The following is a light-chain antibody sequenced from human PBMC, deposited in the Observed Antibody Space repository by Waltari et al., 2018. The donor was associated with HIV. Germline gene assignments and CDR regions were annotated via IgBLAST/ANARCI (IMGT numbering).Light chain of an antibody. V-gene: IGKV3-20*01. CDR3: QQYGTSPYT. Sequence: QSPGTLSLSPGERATLSCRASQSVTSSYLAWYQQKPGQAPRLLIYGASSRATDIPDRFSGSGSGTDFTLTIRRLEPEDSAVYCCQQYGTSPYTFGLGTKLEI. CDR1: QSVTSSY. CDR2: GAS. J-gene: IGKJ2*01.